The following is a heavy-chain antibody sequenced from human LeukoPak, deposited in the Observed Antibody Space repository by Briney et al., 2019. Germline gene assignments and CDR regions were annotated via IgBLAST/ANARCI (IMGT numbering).Heavy chain of an antibody. D-gene: IGHD4-17*01. J-gene: IGHJ4*02. V-gene: IGHV4-34*01. CDR3: ARGRKTTVTPVDY. Sequence: SETLSLTCAVYGGSFSGYYWSWIRQPPGKGLEWIGEINDSGSTNYNPSLKSRVTLSVDTSKTQYSLKLSSVTAADTAVYYCARGRKTTVTPVDYWGQGTLVTVSS. CDR2: INDSGST. CDR1: GGSFSGYY.